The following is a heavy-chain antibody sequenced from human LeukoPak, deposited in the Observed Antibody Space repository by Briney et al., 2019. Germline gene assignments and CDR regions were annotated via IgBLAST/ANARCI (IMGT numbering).Heavy chain of an antibody. D-gene: IGHD1-26*01. CDR1: GYTFISYG. J-gene: IGHJ6*03. CDR3: AREGGVGPTAPPDYYSYQMDV. Sequence: ASVKVSCKASGYTFISYGITWVRQAPGQGLEWLGWISPYTTKTNYAQKLQGRVTMTTDTSTRTAYMELRSLRSDDTALYYCAREGGVGPTAPPDYYSYQMDVWGKGTTVTVSS. CDR2: ISPYTTKT. V-gene: IGHV1-18*01.